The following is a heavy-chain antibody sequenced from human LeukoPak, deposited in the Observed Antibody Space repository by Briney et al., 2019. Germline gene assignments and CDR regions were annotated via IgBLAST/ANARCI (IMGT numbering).Heavy chain of an antibody. CDR1: GFTVSSNY. Sequence: SGGSLRLSCAASGFTVSSNYMSWVRQAPGKGLEWVSVIHSGGSTYYADSVKGRFTISRDNSKNTLYLQMNSLRAEDTAVYYCAREGQPHDAFDIWGQGTMVTVSS. CDR2: IHSGGST. J-gene: IGHJ3*02. D-gene: IGHD5-18*01. CDR3: AREGQPHDAFDI. V-gene: IGHV3-53*01.